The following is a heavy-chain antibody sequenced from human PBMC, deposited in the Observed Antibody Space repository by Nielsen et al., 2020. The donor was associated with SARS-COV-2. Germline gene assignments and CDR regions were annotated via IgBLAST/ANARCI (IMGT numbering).Heavy chain of an antibody. CDR3: ARVRMGATHFDY. CDR2: VGIGGSST. J-gene: IGHJ4*02. CDR1: GFNFKGYE. Sequence: GESLKISCAASGFNFKGYELSWVRQAPGKGLEWISYVGIGGSSTFYADSVKGRFTISRDNMKSSLYMQMSSLRAEDTAVYYCARVRMGATHFDYWGQGTLVTVSS. D-gene: IGHD1-26*01. V-gene: IGHV3-48*01.